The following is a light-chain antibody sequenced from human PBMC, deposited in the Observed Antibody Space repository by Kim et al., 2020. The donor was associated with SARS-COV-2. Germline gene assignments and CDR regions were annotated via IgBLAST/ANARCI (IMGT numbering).Light chain of an antibody. Sequence: NFMLTQPRSVSESPGKTVTISCTGSSGNIANNFVQWYQQRPGSAPTTVIYEDDRRPSGVPDRFSGSIDSSSNSASLTISGLKTEDEAEYYCQSADRRSWVFGGGTQLTVL. CDR1: SGNIANNF. CDR2: EDD. CDR3: QSADRRSWV. J-gene: IGLJ3*02. V-gene: IGLV6-57*02.